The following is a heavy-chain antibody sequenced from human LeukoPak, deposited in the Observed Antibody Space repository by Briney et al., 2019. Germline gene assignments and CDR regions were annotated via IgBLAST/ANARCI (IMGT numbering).Heavy chain of an antibody. CDR3: AKGEDDSTGYYLMGFDY. Sequence: GGSLRLSCAVSGFTFSSHGVHWVRQAPGKGLEWVAVISYDGSNKYYADSVKGRFTISRDNSKNTLYLQMNSLRAEDTAVYYCAKGEDDSTGYYLMGFDYWGQGTLVTVSS. CDR1: GFTFSSHG. D-gene: IGHD3-22*01. V-gene: IGHV3-30*18. J-gene: IGHJ4*02. CDR2: ISYDGSNK.